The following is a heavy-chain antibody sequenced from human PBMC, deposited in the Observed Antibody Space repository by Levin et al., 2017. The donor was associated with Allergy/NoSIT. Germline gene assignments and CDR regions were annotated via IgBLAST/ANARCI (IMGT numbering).Heavy chain of an antibody. V-gene: IGHV4-31*03. CDR1: GGSISGGGYY. D-gene: IGHD3-3*01. J-gene: IGHJ4*02. Sequence: SETLSLTCTVSGGSISGGGYYWNWIRQHPGKGLEWIGYFYSSGSTYYSPSLKSRVTISVDTSKQQLSLKLSSVTAADTAVYYCARGTRTIFGVIYFDYWGQGTLVTVSS. CDR3: ARGTRTIFGVIYFDY. CDR2: FYSSGST.